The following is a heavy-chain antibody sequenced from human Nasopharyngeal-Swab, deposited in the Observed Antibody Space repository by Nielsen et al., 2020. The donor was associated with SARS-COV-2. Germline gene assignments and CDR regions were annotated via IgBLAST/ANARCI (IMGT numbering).Heavy chain of an antibody. V-gene: IGHV1-24*01. D-gene: IGHD6-19*01. CDR3: ATSPGIAVAGTHLSWFDP. Sequence: ASVKVSCKVSGYTLTELSMHWVRQAPGKGLEWMGGFDPEDGVTIYAQKFQGRVTMTEDTSTDTAYMELSSLRSEDTAVYYCATSPGIAVAGTHLSWFDPWGQGTLVTVSS. CDR2: FDPEDGVT. CDR1: GYTLTELS. J-gene: IGHJ5*02.